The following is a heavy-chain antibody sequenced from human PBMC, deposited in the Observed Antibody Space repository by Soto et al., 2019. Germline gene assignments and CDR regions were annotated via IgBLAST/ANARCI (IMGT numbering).Heavy chain of an antibody. D-gene: IGHD6-6*01. Sequence: PGGALRLSCVDSGVTFSSYATSWVRQAPGKGLEWVSAISGSGGSTYYADSVKGRFTISRDNSKNTLYLQMNSLRAEDTAVCYCAKAPPSSAARGWFDPWGQGTLVTVSS. CDR2: ISGSGGST. CDR3: AKAPPSSAARGWFDP. J-gene: IGHJ5*02. V-gene: IGHV3-23*01. CDR1: GVTFSSYA.